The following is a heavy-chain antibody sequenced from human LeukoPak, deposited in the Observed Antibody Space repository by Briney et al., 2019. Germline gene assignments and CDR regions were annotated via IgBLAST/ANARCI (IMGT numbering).Heavy chain of an antibody. CDR3: ARAGGYYLDY. D-gene: IGHD3-22*01. CDR1: GGSISSGGYS. CDR2: IYHSGST. Sequence: PSQTLSLTCAVSGGSISSGGYSWSWIRQPPGKGLEWIGSIYHSGSTYYNPSLKSRVTISVDTSKNQFSLKLSSVTAADTAVYYCARAGGYYLDYWGQGTLVTVSS. V-gene: IGHV4-30-2*03. J-gene: IGHJ4*02.